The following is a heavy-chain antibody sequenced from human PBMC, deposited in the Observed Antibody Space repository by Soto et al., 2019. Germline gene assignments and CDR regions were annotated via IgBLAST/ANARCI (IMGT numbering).Heavy chain of an antibody. J-gene: IGHJ4*02. D-gene: IGHD2-15*01. CDR1: GFTFSSYG. V-gene: IGHV3-33*01. Sequence: QVQLVESGGGVVQPGRSLRLSCAASGFTFSSYGMHWVRQAPGKVLAWVAVIWYDGSNKYYADSVKGRFTISRDNSKNTLYLQMNSLRAEDTAVYYCARDGYCSGGSCYSVPVFDYWGQGTLVTVSS. CDR3: ARDGYCSGGSCYSVPVFDY. CDR2: IWYDGSNK.